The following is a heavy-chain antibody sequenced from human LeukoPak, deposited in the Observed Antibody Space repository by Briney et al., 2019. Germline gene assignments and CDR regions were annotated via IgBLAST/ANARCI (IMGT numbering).Heavy chain of an antibody. CDR3: VRNLAVAGTCFDS. CDR2: IKQDGSDR. V-gene: IGHV3-7*03. CDR1: GFTFRNYW. D-gene: IGHD6-19*01. Sequence: PPGGSLRLSCAASGFTFRNYWMSWVRQAPGTGLEWVANIKQDGSDRNYVTSVRGRFTTSRDSAESSLYLQMNSLRVEDTAVYYCVRNLAVAGTCFDSWGQGTLVTVSS. J-gene: IGHJ4*02.